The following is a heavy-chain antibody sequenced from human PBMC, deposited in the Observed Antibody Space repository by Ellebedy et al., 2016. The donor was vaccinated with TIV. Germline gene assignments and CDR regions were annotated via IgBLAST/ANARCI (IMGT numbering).Heavy chain of an antibody. J-gene: IGHJ6*02. Sequence: SETLSLTXTVSGGSVSSTSYYWNWIRQPPGKGLEWIGYIYDSGSTNYNPSLKSRVTFSVDTSKNQLSLRLNSVSAADTAVYHCVRHTVIYFGSDSGMDVWGHGATVTVSS. V-gene: IGHV4-61*01. CDR1: GGSVSSTSYY. D-gene: IGHD4-17*01. CDR3: VRHTVIYFGSDSGMDV. CDR2: IYDSGST.